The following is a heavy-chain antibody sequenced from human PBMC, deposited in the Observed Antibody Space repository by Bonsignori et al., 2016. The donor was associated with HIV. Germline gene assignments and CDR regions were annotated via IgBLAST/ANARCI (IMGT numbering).Heavy chain of an antibody. V-gene: IGHV3-21*01. D-gene: IGHD6-6*01. Sequence: GGSLRLSCAASGFTFSSYTMNWVRQAPGKGLEWVSSISSSTSYIYYADSVKGRLTISRDNAKNSLYLQMNSLRAEDTAVYYCARDRSPIAARPGVDYWGQGTLVTVSS. CDR2: ISSSTSYI. CDR3: ARDRSPIAARPGVDY. J-gene: IGHJ4*02. CDR1: GFTFSSYT.